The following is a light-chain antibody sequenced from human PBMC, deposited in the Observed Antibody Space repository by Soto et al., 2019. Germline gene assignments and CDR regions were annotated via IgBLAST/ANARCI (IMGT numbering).Light chain of an antibody. J-gene: IGKJ1*01. CDR3: VQFARLPQT. CDR2: IVS. V-gene: IGKV2-24*01. CDR1: QSLVHSDGNTY. Sequence: DVVLTQTPLSSAVALGQPASISCMASQSLVHSDGNTYLSWLQQRPGQPPRLLIYIVSNRFPVVTDRFSGSGAVTEFTLKISRVEAEHVGIYSCVQFARLPQTFCQGTKVDIK.